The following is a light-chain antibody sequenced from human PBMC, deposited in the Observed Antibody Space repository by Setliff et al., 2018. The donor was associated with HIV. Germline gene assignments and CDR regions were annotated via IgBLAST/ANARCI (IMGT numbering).Light chain of an antibody. J-gene: IGLJ1*01. CDR3: AAWDDSLNGYV. CDR1: NSNIGSNT. V-gene: IGLV1-44*01. Sequence: QSVLTQPPSASGTPGQRVTIPCSGSNSNIGSNTVDWYQQLPGTAPKLLIYTNNQRPSGVPDRFSGSKSGTSASLAISGLQSEDEADYYCAAWDDSLNGYVFGTGTKVTVL. CDR2: TNN.